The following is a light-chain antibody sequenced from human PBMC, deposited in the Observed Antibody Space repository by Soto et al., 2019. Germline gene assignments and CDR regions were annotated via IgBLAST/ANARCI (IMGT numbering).Light chain of an antibody. CDR1: SSDIGAYDY. CDR2: EVN. CDR3: SAYTVSRTYV. Sequence: QSALTQPASLSGSPGQSITISCTGTSSDIGAYDYVSWFQQHPGKAPKLMISEVNNRPSGISYRFSGSKSGNTASLTISGLQGEDEADYYCSAYTVSRTYVFGTGTKLTVL. J-gene: IGLJ1*01. V-gene: IGLV2-14*01.